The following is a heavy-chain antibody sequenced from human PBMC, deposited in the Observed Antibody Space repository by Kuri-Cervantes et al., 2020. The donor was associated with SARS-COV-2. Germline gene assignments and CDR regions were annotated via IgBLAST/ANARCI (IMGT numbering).Heavy chain of an antibody. CDR1: GYTFTSYG. CDR3: ARDMGDRLLWFGELLY. D-gene: IGHD3-10*01. J-gene: IGHJ4*02. CDR2: ISAYNGNT. Sequence: ASVKVSCKASGYTFTSYGISWVRQAPGQGLEWMGWISAYNGNTNYAQKLQGRVTMTTDTSTSTAYMELSSLRSDDTAVYYCARDMGDRLLWFGELLYWSQGTLVTVSS. V-gene: IGHV1-18*04.